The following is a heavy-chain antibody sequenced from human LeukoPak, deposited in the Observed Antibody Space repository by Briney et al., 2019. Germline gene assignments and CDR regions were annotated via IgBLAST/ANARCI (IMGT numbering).Heavy chain of an antibody. CDR3: AREIVGGFNPGAY. CDR1: GGSISSYY. Sequence: SETLSLTCTVSGGSISSYYWSWIRQPPGKGLEWIGHIYYSGSTNYNPSLKSRVTISVDTSKNQFSLKLSSVTAADTAVYYCAREIVGGFNPGAYWGQGTLVTVSS. CDR2: IYYSGST. V-gene: IGHV4-59*01. J-gene: IGHJ4*02. D-gene: IGHD1-14*01.